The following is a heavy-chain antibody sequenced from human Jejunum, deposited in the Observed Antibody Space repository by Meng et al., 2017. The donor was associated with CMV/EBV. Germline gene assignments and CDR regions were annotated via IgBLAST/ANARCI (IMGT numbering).Heavy chain of an antibody. Sequence: VQLQDLGTCLVKPSETLSLICTVSGGSIRNYYWSWIRQSTGKGLEWIGYIHYSGNMRSNPSLKSRVTISLDTSKNQFSLKLSSVTTADTAIYYCAGDIASVWIFYWGQGTLVTVFS. CDR3: AGDIASVWIFY. D-gene: IGHD6-13*01. CDR1: GGSIRNYY. V-gene: IGHV4-59*01. J-gene: IGHJ4*02. CDR2: IHYSGNM.